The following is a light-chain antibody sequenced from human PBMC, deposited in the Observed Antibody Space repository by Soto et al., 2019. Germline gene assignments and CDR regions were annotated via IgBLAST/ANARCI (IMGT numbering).Light chain of an antibody. CDR3: QDYDNWPRLT. Sequence: EIVMTQSPATLSVSPGERATLSCRASQSVSNNLAWYQHKPGQAPRLLIYSASTRATDVPARFSGRGSGTEFTLTVSSLQSEDFAVYYCQDYDNWPRLTFGPGTRVDIK. V-gene: IGKV3-15*01. CDR1: QSVSNN. J-gene: IGKJ3*01. CDR2: SAS.